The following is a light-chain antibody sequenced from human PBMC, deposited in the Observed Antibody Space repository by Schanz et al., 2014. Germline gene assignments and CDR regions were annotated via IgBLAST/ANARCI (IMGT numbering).Light chain of an antibody. J-gene: IGKJ2*01. Sequence: EILLTQSPVTLSVSPGERATLSCRATQSLSGNLAWYQQKPGQAPRLLMYGASTRATGVSARFSGSGSGTEFTLTISGLQSEDFAVYYCQQYDAWPRTFGQGTKLEIK. V-gene: IGKV3-15*01. CDR1: QSLSGN. CDR3: QQYDAWPRT. CDR2: GAS.